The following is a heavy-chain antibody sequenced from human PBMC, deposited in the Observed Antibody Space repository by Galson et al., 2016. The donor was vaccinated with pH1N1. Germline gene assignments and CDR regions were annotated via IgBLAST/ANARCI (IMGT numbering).Heavy chain of an antibody. CDR1: GLTFSSYA. V-gene: IGHV3-23*01. J-gene: IGHJ3*02. CDR2: ISGSGGST. D-gene: IGHD2/OR15-2a*01. CDR3: AKTLTHDEIYDAFDI. Sequence: SLRLSCAASGLTFSSYAMRWVRQAPGKGLEWVSAISGSGGSTYYADSVKGRFTISRDNSKNTLYLQMNSLRAEDTAVYYCAKTLTHDEIYDAFDIWGQGTMVTVSS.